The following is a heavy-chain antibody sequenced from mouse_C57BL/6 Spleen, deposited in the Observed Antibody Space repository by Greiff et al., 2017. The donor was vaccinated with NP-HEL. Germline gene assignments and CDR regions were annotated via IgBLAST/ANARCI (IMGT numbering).Heavy chain of an antibody. Sequence: QVQLQQPGTELLKPGASVKMSCKASGYTFTSYWITWVKQRPGQGLEWIGDIYPGSDSTNYNEKFKRKATLTVDTSSSTAYMQLSSLTSEDSAVYYWARGGYSGFAYWGQGTLVTVSA. D-gene: IGHD2-3*01. CDR2: IYPGSDST. CDR3: ARGGYSGFAY. CDR1: GYTFTSYW. J-gene: IGHJ3*01. V-gene: IGHV1-55*01.